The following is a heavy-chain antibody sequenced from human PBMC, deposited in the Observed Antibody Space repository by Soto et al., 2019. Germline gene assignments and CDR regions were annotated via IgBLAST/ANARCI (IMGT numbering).Heavy chain of an antibody. CDR1: GYTLTELS. J-gene: IGHJ5*02. Sequence: QVQLVQSGAEVKKPGASVKVSCKVSGYTLTELSMHWVRQAPGKGLEWMGGFDPEDGETIYAQKFQGRVTMTEDTSTDTAYMELSSLRSEDTAVYYCATASYGSGSYRSWFDPWGQGTLVTVSS. CDR2: FDPEDGET. CDR3: ATASYGSGSYRSWFDP. D-gene: IGHD3-10*01. V-gene: IGHV1-24*01.